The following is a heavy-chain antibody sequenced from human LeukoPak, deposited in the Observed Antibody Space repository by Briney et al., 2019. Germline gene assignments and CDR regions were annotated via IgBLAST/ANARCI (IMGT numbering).Heavy chain of an antibody. Sequence: GGSLRLSCAASEFTFSSYWMSWVRQAPGKGLEWVANIKQDGSEKYYVDSVKGRYTISRDNAKNSLYLQMNSLRAEDTAVYYCARDLGPGQYYYYYIDVWGKGTTVTVSS. J-gene: IGHJ6*03. CDR3: ARDLGPGQYYYYYIDV. CDR2: IKQDGSEK. V-gene: IGHV3-7*01. CDR1: EFTFSSYW.